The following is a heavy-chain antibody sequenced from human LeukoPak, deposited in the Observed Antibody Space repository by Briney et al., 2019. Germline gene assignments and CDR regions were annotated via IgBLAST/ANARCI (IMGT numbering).Heavy chain of an antibody. Sequence: GGSLRLSCAASGFTFDDSTMHWVRQAPGKGLKWVSLISWDSGSTYYADSVKGRFIISRDNTKNSLYLQMNSLRSEDTALYYCTKDSSVTHFDYWGQGTLVTVSS. J-gene: IGHJ4*02. CDR2: ISWDSGST. V-gene: IGHV3-43*01. D-gene: IGHD4-17*01. CDR1: GFTFDDST. CDR3: TKDSSVTHFDY.